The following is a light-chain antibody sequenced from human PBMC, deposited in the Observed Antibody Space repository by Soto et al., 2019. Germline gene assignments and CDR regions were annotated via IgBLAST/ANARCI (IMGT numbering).Light chain of an antibody. Sequence: QSVLTQSPSASASLGASVKLTCTLSSGHSSYAIAWYQQQPEKGPRYLMNLNSDGSHSKGDGIPDRFSGSSSGAEHYLTISSLQSRDEADYYCQTWGTGAWVFGGGTKVTVL. V-gene: IGLV4-69*01. CDR3: QTWGTGAWV. J-gene: IGLJ3*02. CDR1: SGHSSYA. CDR2: LNSDGSH.